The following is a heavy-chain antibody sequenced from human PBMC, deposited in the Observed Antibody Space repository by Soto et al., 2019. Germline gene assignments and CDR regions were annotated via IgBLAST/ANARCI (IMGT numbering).Heavy chain of an antibody. CDR1: GFTFSSYG. D-gene: IGHD2-8*01. CDR2: ISYDGSNK. CDR3: AKSVGLMVYAIGAYFDY. Sequence: QVQLVESGGGVVQPGRSLRLSCAASGFTFSSYGMHGVRQAPGKGLEWVAVISYDGSNKYYADSVKGRFTISRDNSKNPLYLQMNSLRAEDTAVYYCAKSVGLMVYAIGAYFDYWGQGTLVTVSS. J-gene: IGHJ4*02. V-gene: IGHV3-30*18.